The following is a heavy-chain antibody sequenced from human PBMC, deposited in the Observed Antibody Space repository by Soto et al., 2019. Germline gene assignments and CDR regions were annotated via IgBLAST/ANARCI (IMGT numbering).Heavy chain of an antibody. Sequence: DSVQVSCTASGHPFSNFCFSWVRQAPGQGLEWMGWISGYNGDTNYAQNLQGRVTMTTDPSTSTAYMDLRSLRSDDTAVYYWARKSSRSSWLDSWARGILVTVS. D-gene: IGHD3-16*02. CDR1: GHPFSNFC. V-gene: IGHV1-18*01. CDR2: ISGYNGDT. J-gene: IGHJ5*01. CDR3: ARKSSRSSWLDS.